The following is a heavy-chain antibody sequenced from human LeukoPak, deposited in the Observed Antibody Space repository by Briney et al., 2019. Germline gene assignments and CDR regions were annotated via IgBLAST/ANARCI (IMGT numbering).Heavy chain of an antibody. CDR3: AAPSGDSSGYYYGFDAFDI. J-gene: IGHJ3*02. CDR1: GYSFTSYW. V-gene: IGHV5-51*01. D-gene: IGHD3-22*01. CDR2: IYPGDSDT. Sequence: GEPLKISCKGSGYSFTSYWIGWVRQMPGKGLEWMGIIYPGDSDTRYSPSFQGQVTISADKSISTAYLQWSSLKASDTAMYYCAAPSGDSSGYYYGFDAFDIWGQGTMVTVSS.